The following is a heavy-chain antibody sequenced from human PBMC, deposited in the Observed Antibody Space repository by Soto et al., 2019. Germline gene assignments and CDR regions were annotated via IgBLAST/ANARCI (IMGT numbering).Heavy chain of an antibody. CDR2: ISAAGDP. V-gene: IGHV3-13*05. CDR1: GFTFRNYD. J-gene: IGHJ6*02. CDR3: ARTARDFYGLDV. D-gene: IGHD2-21*02. Sequence: EVQLVESGGGLVQPGGSLRLSCEASGFTFRNYDMHWVRQGTGKGLEWVSGISAAGDPDYADSVEGRFTTSRENAQTPSFLQMNSLRVGDTAVYYCARTARDFYGLDVWGQGTTVIVSS.